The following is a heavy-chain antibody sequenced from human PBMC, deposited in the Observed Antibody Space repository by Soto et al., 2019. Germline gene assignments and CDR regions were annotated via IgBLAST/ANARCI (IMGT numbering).Heavy chain of an antibody. CDR2: IWYDGSLQ. J-gene: IGHJ6*02. D-gene: IGHD5-12*01. Sequence: QVQMVESGGCVVQPGRSLRLSCAASGFSFENYGMHWVRQAPGRGLEWVAIIWYDGSLQYYAAAVKGRFTISRDNSKNTLYLEMNSLRAEDTAVYYCANLWGDGYNLGQDYNGMDVWGQGTTVIVSS. CDR1: GFSFENYG. V-gene: IGHV3-33*06. CDR3: ANLWGDGYNLGQDYNGMDV.